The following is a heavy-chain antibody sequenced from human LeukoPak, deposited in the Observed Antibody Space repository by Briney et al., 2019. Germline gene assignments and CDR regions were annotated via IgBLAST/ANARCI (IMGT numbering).Heavy chain of an antibody. Sequence: PGGSLRLSCAASGFTFSTYCMNWVRQAPGKRLEWISYIGSRDNTIYYADSVKGRFTISRDNAKNSLFLQMNSLRAEDTAVYFCARDKASFGWYYFDSWGQGTLVTVSS. CDR1: GFTFSTYC. CDR2: IGSRDNTI. D-gene: IGHD6-19*01. J-gene: IGHJ4*02. V-gene: IGHV3-48*01. CDR3: ARDKASFGWYYFDS.